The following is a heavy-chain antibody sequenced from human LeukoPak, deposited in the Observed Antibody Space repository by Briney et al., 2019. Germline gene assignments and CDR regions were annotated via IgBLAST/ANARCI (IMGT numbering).Heavy chain of an antibody. D-gene: IGHD2-2*01. CDR1: GGSISSGRYY. CDR3: ARDHVPAAMGFDP. V-gene: IGHV4-61*02. Sequence: SQTLSLTCSVSGGSISSGRYYWTWIRQPAGKGLEWIGRLYTNDNTNYDPSLESRVSISVDTSKSQFYLQLTSVTAADTAVYYCARDHVPAAMGFDPWGQGTLVTVSS. J-gene: IGHJ5*02. CDR2: LYTNDNT.